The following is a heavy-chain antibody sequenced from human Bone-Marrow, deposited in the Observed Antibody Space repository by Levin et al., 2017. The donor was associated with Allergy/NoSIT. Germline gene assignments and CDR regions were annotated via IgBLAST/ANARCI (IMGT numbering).Heavy chain of an antibody. D-gene: IGHD6-19*01. Sequence: GESLKISCVGSGFSFKDYGMHWVRQAPGKGLEWVATISYNGGHIYSADSVKGRFTISRDNSKNTLYLQMNSLRLADSAVYYCAKDSWWLGHVDSWGQGTLVTASS. V-gene: IGHV3-30*18. CDR1: GFSFKDYG. J-gene: IGHJ4*02. CDR2: ISYNGGHI. CDR3: AKDSWWLGHVDS.